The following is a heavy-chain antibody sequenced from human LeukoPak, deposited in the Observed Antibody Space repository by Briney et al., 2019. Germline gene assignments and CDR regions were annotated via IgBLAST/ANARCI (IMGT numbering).Heavy chain of an antibody. CDR2: IRSKTYDGTT. CDR1: GFIFGDYV. CDR3: TRVRVRGVIYFDY. Sequence: GGSLRLSCTASGFIFGDYVMSWVRQAPGKGLEWVGFIRSKTYDGTTEYAASVKGTFTISRDDSKSIAYVQMNSLKTEDTAVYYCTRVRVRGVIYFDYWGQGTLVTVSS. V-gene: IGHV3-49*04. J-gene: IGHJ4*02. D-gene: IGHD3-10*01.